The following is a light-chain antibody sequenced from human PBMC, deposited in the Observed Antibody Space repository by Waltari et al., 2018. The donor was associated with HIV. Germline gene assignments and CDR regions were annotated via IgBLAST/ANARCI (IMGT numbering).Light chain of an antibody. CDR1: QSVSSRY. CDR3: QQYGRSPPVT. J-gene: IGKJ4*01. Sequence: EIVLTQSPGTLSLSAGEGATLSCRASQSVSSRYLAWYQQKPGQAPRLLIYGASSRATGIPDRFSGSGSGTDFTLTISRLEPEDFAVYYCQQYGRSPPVTFGGGTKVEIK. V-gene: IGKV3-20*01. CDR2: GAS.